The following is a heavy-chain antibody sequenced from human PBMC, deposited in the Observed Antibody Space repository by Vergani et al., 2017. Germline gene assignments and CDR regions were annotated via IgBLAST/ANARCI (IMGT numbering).Heavy chain of an antibody. CDR2: ISSSSSTI. Sequence: EVQLVESGGGLVQPGGSLRLSRAASGFPFSSYSMNWFRQAPGKGLEWVSYISSSSSTIYYADSVKGRFTISRDNAKNSLYLQMNSLRAEDTAVYYCARDRSRRDAFDIWGQGTMVTVSS. J-gene: IGHJ3*02. CDR3: ARDRSRRDAFDI. CDR1: GFPFSSYS. V-gene: IGHV3-48*04.